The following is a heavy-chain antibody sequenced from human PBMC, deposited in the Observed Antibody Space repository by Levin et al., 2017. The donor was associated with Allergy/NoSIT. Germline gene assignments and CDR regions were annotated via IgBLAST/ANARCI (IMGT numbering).Heavy chain of an antibody. V-gene: IGHV3-7*04. CDR1: GFTFSSYW. CDR2: IKQDGSEK. J-gene: IGHJ5*02. CDR3: ARDQPHPPLGCFDP. Sequence: PGGSLRLSCAASGFTFSSYWMSWVRQAPGKGLEWVANIKQDGSEKYYVDSVKGRFTISRDNAKNSLYLQMNSLRAEDTAVYYCARDQPHPPLGCFDPWGQGTLVTVSS. D-gene: IGHD3-10*01.